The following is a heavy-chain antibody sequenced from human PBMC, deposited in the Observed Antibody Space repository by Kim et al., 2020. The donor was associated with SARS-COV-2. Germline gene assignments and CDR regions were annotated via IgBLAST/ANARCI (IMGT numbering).Heavy chain of an antibody. CDR2: ISWNSGSI. J-gene: IGHJ4*02. CDR3: AKDGVGGIAATLFDY. V-gene: IGHV3-9*01. Sequence: GGSLRLSCAASGFTFDDYAMHWVRQAPGKGLEWVSGISWNSGSIGYADSVKGRFTISSDNAKNSLYLQMNSLRAEDTALYYRAKDGVGGIAATLFDYWGQGTLVTVSS. CDR1: GFTFDDYA. D-gene: IGHD2-15*01.